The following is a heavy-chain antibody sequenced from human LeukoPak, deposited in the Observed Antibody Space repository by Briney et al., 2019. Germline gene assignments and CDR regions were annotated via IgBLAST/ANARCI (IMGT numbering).Heavy chain of an antibody. J-gene: IGHJ4*02. CDR3: ARAYCSGGSCYPFDY. CDR1: GFTFSSYS. D-gene: IGHD2-15*01. Sequence: PGGSLRLSCAVSGFTFSSYSTNWVRQAPGKGLEWVSSISSSSSYIYYADSVKGRFTISRDNAKNSLYLEMNSLRAEDTAVYYCARAYCSGGSCYPFDYWGQGTLVTVSS. CDR2: ISSSSSYI. V-gene: IGHV3-21*01.